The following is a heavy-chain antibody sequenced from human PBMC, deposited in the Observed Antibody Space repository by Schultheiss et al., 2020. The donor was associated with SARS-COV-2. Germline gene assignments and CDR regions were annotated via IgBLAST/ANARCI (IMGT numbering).Heavy chain of an antibody. J-gene: IGHJ2*01. V-gene: IGHV4-34*01. CDR1: GGSFSGYY. D-gene: IGHD3-22*01. CDR3: ARDPGYYDSSGYYPPYGSWYFDL. CDR2: INHSGST. Sequence: SETLSLTCAVYGGSFSGYYWSWIRQPPGKGLEWIGEINHSGSTNYNPSLKSRVTISVDTSKNQFSLKLSSVTAADTAVYYCARDPGYYDSSGYYPPYGSWYFDLWGRGTLVTISS.